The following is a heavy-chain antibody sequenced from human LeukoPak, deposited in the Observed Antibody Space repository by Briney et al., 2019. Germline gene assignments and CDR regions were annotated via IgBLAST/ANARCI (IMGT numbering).Heavy chain of an antibody. CDR1: GGSIMVAAYS. J-gene: IGHJ3*02. V-gene: IGHV4-30-2*01. D-gene: IGHD4-23*01. CDR2: IYYSGRS. CDR3: ARGYGDNSGAFDI. Sequence: SETLSLTCTVSGGSIMVAAYSWSWMRHPPGKGLEWIGYIYYSGRSYYNPSLKSRVTISLDRSKNQFSLRLSSVTAADTAVYFCARGYGDNSGAFDIWGQGTLVTVSS.